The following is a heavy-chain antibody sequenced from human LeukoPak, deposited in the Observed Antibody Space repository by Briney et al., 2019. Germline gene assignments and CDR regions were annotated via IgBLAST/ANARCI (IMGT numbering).Heavy chain of an antibody. Sequence: GGSLRLSCAASGFTFSSYSMNWVRQAPGKGLEWVAYIQYDGSNEQYADSVKGRFSISRDSSKNILYLQMNSLRAEDTAVYYCAKDRCSNGVGCYYYYMDVWGEGTTVTISS. D-gene: IGHD2-8*01. J-gene: IGHJ6*03. CDR3: AKDRCSNGVGCYYYYMDV. V-gene: IGHV3-30*02. CDR1: GFTFSSYS. CDR2: IQYDGSNE.